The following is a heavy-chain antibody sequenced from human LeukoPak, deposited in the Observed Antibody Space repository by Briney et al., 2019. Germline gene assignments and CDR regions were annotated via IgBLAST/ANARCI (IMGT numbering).Heavy chain of an antibody. CDR2: INISGGST. CDR1: GFTFSNHA. CDR3: AKGESKDYLNYFDYLNYFDH. Sequence: PGGSLRLSCAASGFTFSNHAMTWVRQAPGKGLEWVSTINISGGSTFYADSVKGRFTISRDNSKNTLSLQMNNLRAEDTAIYYCAKGESKDYLNYFDYLNYFDHWGQGALVTVSS. D-gene: IGHD2/OR15-2a*01. V-gene: IGHV3-23*01. J-gene: IGHJ4*02.